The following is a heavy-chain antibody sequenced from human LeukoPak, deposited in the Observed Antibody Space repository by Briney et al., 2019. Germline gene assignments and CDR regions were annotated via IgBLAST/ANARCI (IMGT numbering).Heavy chain of an antibody. CDR2: INSDGSST. J-gene: IGHJ4*02. Sequence: GGSLRLSCAASGFTFSTYWMHWVRQAPGKGLVWVSCINSDGSSTSYADSVKGRFTVSRDNSKNTLSLQMNSLRAEDTAVFYCAKYSVTGTSPFDCWGQGTLVTVSS. CDR1: GFTFSTYW. D-gene: IGHD6-19*01. CDR3: AKYSVTGTSPFDC. V-gene: IGHV3-74*01.